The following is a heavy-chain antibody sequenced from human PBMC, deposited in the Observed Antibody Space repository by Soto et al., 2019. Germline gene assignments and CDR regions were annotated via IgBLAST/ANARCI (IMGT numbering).Heavy chain of an antibody. CDR1: GGSISSSIYY. Sequence: PSETLSLTCTVSGGSISSSIYYWGWIRQPPGKGLEWIATMYYSGTTYYNPSLKSRVTMSVDTSNNEFSVRLSSVTAADTAVYYCARHRPVYGIILTPGEFDYWGQGTLVTVSS. V-gene: IGHV4-39*01. D-gene: IGHD1-20*01. CDR2: MYYSGTT. CDR3: ARHRPVYGIILTPGEFDY. J-gene: IGHJ4*02.